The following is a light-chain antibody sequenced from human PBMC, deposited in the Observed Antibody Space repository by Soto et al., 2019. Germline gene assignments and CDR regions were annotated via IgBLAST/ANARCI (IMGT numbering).Light chain of an antibody. CDR1: QTVNGNY. CDR2: GAS. V-gene: IGKV3-20*01. CDR3: QQYVTSPWT. J-gene: IGKJ1*01. Sequence: EIVLTQSPGTLSLSPGERATLSCRASQTVNGNYLAWFQQKPGQAPRLVIYGASSRATGIPDRFSGSGSGTDFTLTISRLEHEDFAIYFCQQYVTSPWTLGQGTTVEIK.